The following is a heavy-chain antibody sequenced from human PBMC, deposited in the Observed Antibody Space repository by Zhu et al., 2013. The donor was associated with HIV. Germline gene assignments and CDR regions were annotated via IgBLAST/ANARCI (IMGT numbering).Heavy chain of an antibody. Sequence: QVQLVQSGAEVKKPGSSVKVSCKASGGTFSSYAISWVRQAPGQGLEWMGGIIPIFGTANYAQKFQGRVTITADKSTSTAYMELSSLRSEDTAVYYCARDSGGITGTTPGAAFDIWGQGTMVTVSS. J-gene: IGHJ3*02. CDR2: IIPIFGTA. D-gene: IGHD1-7*01. CDR3: ARDSGGITGTTPGAAFDI. CDR1: GGTFSSYA. V-gene: IGHV1-69*06.